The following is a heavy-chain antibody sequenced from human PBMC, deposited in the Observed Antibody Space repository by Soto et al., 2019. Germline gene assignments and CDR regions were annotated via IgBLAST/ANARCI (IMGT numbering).Heavy chain of an antibody. CDR1: GFTFSSYG. J-gene: IGHJ4*02. Sequence: RLFCAASGFTFSSYGMHWVRQAPGKGLEWVAVISYDGSNKYYADSVKGRFTISRDNSKNTLYLQMNSLRAEDTAVYYCANDKHHCSSTSCYTFDYWGQGTLVTVSS. D-gene: IGHD2-2*02. V-gene: IGHV3-30*18. CDR3: ANDKHHCSSTSCYTFDY. CDR2: ISYDGSNK.